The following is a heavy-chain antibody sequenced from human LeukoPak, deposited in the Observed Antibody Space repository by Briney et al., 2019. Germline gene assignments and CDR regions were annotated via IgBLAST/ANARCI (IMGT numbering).Heavy chain of an antibody. D-gene: IGHD3-3*01. J-gene: IGHJ4*02. CDR3: ARDRAWNYFDY. CDR1: GFTFSRHG. V-gene: IGHV3-30*03. CDR2: ISNDGSRK. Sequence: GGSLRLSCAPSGFTFSRHGMHWVRQAPGKGLEWVAIISNDGSRKYYAHSVEGRFTISRDNSRNTLYLQMDSLRAEDTAVYYCARDRAWNYFDYWGQGTLVTVSS.